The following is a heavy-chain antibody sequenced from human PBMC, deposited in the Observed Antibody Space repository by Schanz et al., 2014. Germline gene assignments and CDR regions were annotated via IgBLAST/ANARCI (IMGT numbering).Heavy chain of an antibody. V-gene: IGHV3-7*05. CDR1: GFTFSKYW. CDR3: VTDDYFALTPVGQDHFDF. D-gene: IGHD3-9*01. J-gene: IGHJ3*01. Sequence: EVQLVESGGGLVQPGGSLRLSCGGSGFTFSKYWMSWVRQAPGKGLEWVANIKQDGSEKYYVDAVKGRFTISRDNAKNSLYLQMNSLRAEDTAVYYCVTDDYFALTPVGQDHFDFWGQGTMVTVSS. CDR2: IKQDGSEK.